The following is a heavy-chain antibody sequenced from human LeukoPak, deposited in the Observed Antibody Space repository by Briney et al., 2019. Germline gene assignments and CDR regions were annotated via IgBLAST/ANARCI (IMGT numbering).Heavy chain of an antibody. D-gene: IGHD1-26*01. CDR3: ARGSGNYWFDP. Sequence: ASVKVSCKASGYTFTAYYMHWVRQAPGQGLEWMGWINPNSGDTNYAQKFRGRVTMTRDTSISTAYMEMSRLRSDDTAVYYCARGSGNYWFDPWGQGTLVTVSS. CDR1: GYTFTAYY. CDR2: INPNSGDT. V-gene: IGHV1-2*02. J-gene: IGHJ5*02.